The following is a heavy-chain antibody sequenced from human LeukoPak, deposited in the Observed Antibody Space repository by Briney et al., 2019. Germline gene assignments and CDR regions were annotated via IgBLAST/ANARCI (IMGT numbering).Heavy chain of an antibody. CDR2: TYYRSKRYN. Sequence: SQTLSLTCAISGDSVSSNSAAWNWIRQSPSRGLEWLGRTYYRSKRYNDYAVSVKSRITINPDTSKNHFSLQLSSVTPEDTAVYYCARDLQTDSRGYQSNTHWFDPWGQGTLVTVSS. D-gene: IGHD3-22*01. J-gene: IGHJ5*02. CDR3: ARDLQTDSRGYQSNTHWFDP. CDR1: GDSVSSNSAA. V-gene: IGHV6-1*01.